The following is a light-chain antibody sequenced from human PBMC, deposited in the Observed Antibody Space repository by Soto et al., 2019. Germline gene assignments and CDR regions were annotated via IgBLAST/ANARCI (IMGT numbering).Light chain of an antibody. CDR2: GSS. CDR1: HNIRSS. CDR3: QRHSPWPPWT. J-gene: IGKJ1*01. V-gene: IGKV3-11*01. Sequence: EVGMTQYPALLSASPWQSVTLSCKARHNIRSSLAWYQQQPGQAPRLLIYGSSNRATGIPARFSGSGSGTYFTLTISNLEPEDFTVYYCQRHSPWPPWTFGQGTKVDIK.